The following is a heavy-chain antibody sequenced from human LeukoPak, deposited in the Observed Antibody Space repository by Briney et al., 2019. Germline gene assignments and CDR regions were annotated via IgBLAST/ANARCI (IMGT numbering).Heavy chain of an antibody. CDR1: GGTFSSYA. D-gene: IGHD6-19*01. J-gene: IGHJ4*02. CDR2: IIPIFGTA. CDR3: ARSWEGIAVAGLDY. Sequence: GASVKVSCKASGGTFSSYAISWVRQAPGQGLEWMGGIIPIFGTANYAQKFQGRVTITADESTSTAYMELSSLRSEDTAVYYCARSWEGIAVAGLDYWGQGTLVTVSS. V-gene: IGHV1-69*13.